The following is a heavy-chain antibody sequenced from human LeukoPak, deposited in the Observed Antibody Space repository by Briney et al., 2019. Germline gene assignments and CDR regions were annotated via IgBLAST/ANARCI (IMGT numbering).Heavy chain of an antibody. CDR3: ARGNYESDDDY. D-gene: IGHD3-16*01. CDR2: FDPEDGET. CDR1: GYTLTELS. J-gene: IGHJ4*02. V-gene: IGHV1-24*01. Sequence: ASVKVSCKVSGYTLTELSMHWVRQAPGKGLEWMGGFDPEDGETIYAQKFQGRVAMTRDTSTSTVYMELSSLRSEDTAVYYCARGNYESDDDYWGQGTLVTVSS.